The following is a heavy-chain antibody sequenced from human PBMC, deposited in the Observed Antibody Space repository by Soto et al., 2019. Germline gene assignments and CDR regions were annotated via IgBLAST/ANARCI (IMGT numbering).Heavy chain of an antibody. Sequence: GGSLRLSCAASGFTFSSYWMHWVRQVPEKGLVWVSRINSDGTITNYADAVKGRFTISRDNVKNTLYLQMNSLRAEDTAVYYCVRYPRSVGGSYRPDYWGQGTLVTVSS. CDR3: VRYPRSVGGSYRPDY. D-gene: IGHD3-16*02. V-gene: IGHV3-74*01. CDR1: GFTFSSYW. CDR2: INSDGTIT. J-gene: IGHJ4*02.